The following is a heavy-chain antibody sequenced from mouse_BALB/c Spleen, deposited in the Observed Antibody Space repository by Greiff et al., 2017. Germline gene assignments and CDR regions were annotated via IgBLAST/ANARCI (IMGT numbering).Heavy chain of an antibody. Sequence: VKLVESGPGLVAPSQSLSITCTVSGFSLTGYGVNWVRQPPGKGLEWLGMIWGDGSTDYNSALKSRLSISKDNSKSQVFLKMNSLQTDDTARYYCARDNYYGSRTWYFDVWGAGTTVTVSS. D-gene: IGHD1-1*01. CDR3: ARDNYYGSRTWYFDV. CDR2: IWGDGST. CDR1: GFSLTGYG. V-gene: IGHV2-6-7*01. J-gene: IGHJ1*01.